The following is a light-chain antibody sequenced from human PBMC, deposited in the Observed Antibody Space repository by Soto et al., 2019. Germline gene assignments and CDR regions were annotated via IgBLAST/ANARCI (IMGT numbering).Light chain of an antibody. J-gene: IGKJ4*01. CDR2: DAS. V-gene: IGKV3-11*01. CDR3: LQLRNWFFS. Sequence: EIVLTQSPVTLSVSPGDTATLSCRASQSVSTFLAWYQQRPGQAPRLLIYDASNRATGVSARFSGSGSGTDFTLTISSLEPGDSAVYFCLQLRNWFFSFGGGTKVEIK. CDR1: QSVSTF.